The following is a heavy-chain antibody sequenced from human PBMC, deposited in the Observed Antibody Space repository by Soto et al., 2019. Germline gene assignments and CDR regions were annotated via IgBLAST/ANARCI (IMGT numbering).Heavy chain of an antibody. Sequence: QVQLVQSGADVKKPGASVKVSCKTSGYTFSGYFMHWLRQSPGQGLEWMGWMNPNSGGTDYAQNFQGRVSMTWDTSISTAYMELSRLRSDETAIYYCARGYYGSSWRVFDYWGQGTLVTVSS. CDR2: MNPNSGGT. CDR3: ARGYYGSSWRVFDY. V-gene: IGHV1-2*02. CDR1: GYTFSGYF. D-gene: IGHD6-13*01. J-gene: IGHJ4*02.